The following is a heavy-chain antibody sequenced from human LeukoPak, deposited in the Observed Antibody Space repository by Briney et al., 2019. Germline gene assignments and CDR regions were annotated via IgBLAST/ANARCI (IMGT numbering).Heavy chain of an antibody. Sequence: ASETLSLTCTVSGGSISNGSYYWSWIRQPPGKGLEWIGRIYTSGSTNHNPSLKSRVTISVDTSKNQFSLKLSSVTAADTAVYYCAREHTEEVGLLASSTWFDPWGQGTLVTVSS. D-gene: IGHD3-22*01. CDR3: AREHTEEVGLLASSTWFDP. CDR2: IYTSGST. V-gene: IGHV4-61*02. CDR1: GGSISNGSYY. J-gene: IGHJ5*02.